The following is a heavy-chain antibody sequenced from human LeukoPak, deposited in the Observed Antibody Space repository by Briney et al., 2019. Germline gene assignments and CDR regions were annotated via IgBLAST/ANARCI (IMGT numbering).Heavy chain of an antibody. J-gene: IGHJ4*02. CDR1: GFTFNSYF. Sequence: GGSLRLSCAASGFTFNSYFISWVRQAPGKGLEWVANIKQDGSEKSYVDSVKGRFTISRDNAKNSLYLQMNSLRAEDTAVYYCARDRYYYDSSGYYRTMYYFDYWGQGTLVTVSS. CDR3: ARDRYYYDSSGYYRTMYYFDY. V-gene: IGHV3-7*01. D-gene: IGHD3-22*01. CDR2: IKQDGSEK.